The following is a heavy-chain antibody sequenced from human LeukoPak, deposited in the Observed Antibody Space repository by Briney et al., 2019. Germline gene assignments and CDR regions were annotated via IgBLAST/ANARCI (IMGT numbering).Heavy chain of an antibody. CDR2: INHSGST. J-gene: IGHJ5*02. CDR1: GGSFSGYY. V-gene: IGHV4-34*01. D-gene: IGHD5-24*01. CDR3: ACRDGYNYAWFDP. Sequence: PSETLSLTCAVYGGSFSGYYWSWIRQPPGKGLEWIGEINHSGSTNYNPSPKSRVTISVDTSKNQFSLKLSSVTAADTAVYYCACRDGYNYAWFDPWGQGTLVTVSS.